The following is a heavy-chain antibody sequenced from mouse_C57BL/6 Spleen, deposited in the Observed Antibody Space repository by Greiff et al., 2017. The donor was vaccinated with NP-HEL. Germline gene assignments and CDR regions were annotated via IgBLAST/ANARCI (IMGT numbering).Heavy chain of an antibody. CDR1: GFTFSSYG. CDR3: ARHRTTIVTTYYAMDY. D-gene: IGHD2-5*01. J-gene: IGHJ4*01. Sequence: EVKLVESGGDLVKPGGSLKLSCAASGFTFSSYGMSWVRQTPDKRLEWVATISSGGSYTYYPDSVKGRFTISRDNAKNTLYLQMSSLKSEDTAMYYCARHRTTIVTTYYAMDYWGQGTSVTVSS. CDR2: ISSGGSYT. V-gene: IGHV5-6*01.